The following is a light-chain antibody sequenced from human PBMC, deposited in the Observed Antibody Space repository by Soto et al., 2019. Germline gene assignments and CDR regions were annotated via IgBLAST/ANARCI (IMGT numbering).Light chain of an antibody. CDR3: CSDVSMNSYL. CDR1: RLDVGGYNY. Sequence: QSVLTQPASVSGSPGQSITISCTGTRLDVGGYNYVSCYQHQAGKAPLLIICEVPHRPSGVSHRFSGSKSDNAASLISAGLHTDEEADYYGCSDVSMNSYLFGTGTKVTVL. V-gene: IGLV2-14*01. CDR2: EVP. J-gene: IGLJ1*01.